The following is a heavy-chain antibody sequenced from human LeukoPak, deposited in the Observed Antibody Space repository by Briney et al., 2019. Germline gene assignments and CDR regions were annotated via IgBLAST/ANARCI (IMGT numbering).Heavy chain of an antibody. Sequence: GGSLRLSCAASGFTFDDYAMHWVRQAPGKGLEWVSGISWNSGSIGYADSVKGRFTISRDNAKNSLYLQMNSLRAEDTALYYCAKDFGYINYSDYWGQGTLVTVSS. CDR1: GFTFDDYA. CDR2: ISWNSGSI. CDR3: AKDFGYINYSDY. J-gene: IGHJ4*02. D-gene: IGHD6-13*01. V-gene: IGHV3-9*01.